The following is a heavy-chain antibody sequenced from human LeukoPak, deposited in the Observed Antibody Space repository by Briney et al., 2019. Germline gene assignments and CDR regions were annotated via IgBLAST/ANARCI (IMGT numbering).Heavy chain of an antibody. CDR1: GFTFSSYG. CDR2: ISYDGSNK. D-gene: IGHD1-26*01. Sequence: GGSLRLSCAASGFTFSSYGMHWVRQAPGKGLEWVAVISYDGSNKYYADSVKGRFTISRDNSHNTLYLQMNSLHSEDTAVYYCAKDLGLQVGASPFDYWGQGTLVTVSS. J-gene: IGHJ4*02. CDR3: AKDLGLQVGASPFDY. V-gene: IGHV3-30*18.